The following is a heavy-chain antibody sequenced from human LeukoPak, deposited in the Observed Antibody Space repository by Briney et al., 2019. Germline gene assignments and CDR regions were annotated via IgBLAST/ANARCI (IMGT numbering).Heavy chain of an antibody. CDR2: ISYDGSNK. V-gene: IGHV3-30-3*01. CDR3: ARGSSPEQKGAFDY. D-gene: IGHD6-13*01. J-gene: IGHJ4*02. CDR1: GFTFSSYA. Sequence: GGSLRLSCAASGFTFSSYAMHWVRQAPGKGLEWVAVISYDGSNKYYAGSVKGRFTISRDNSKNTLYLQMNSLRAEDTAVYYCARGSSPEQKGAFDYWGQGTLVTVSS.